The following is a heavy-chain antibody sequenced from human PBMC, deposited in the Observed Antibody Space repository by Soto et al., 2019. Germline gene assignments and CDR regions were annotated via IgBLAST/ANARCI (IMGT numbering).Heavy chain of an antibody. CDR3: ASTMEAARPQFFDY. J-gene: IGHJ4*02. D-gene: IGHD6-6*01. V-gene: IGHV3-23*01. CDR2: ISGSGGTT. CDR1: GFTFSTYA. Sequence: GGSLRLSCAASGFTFSTYAMSWVRRAPGKGLEWVSTISGSGGTTYYTNSVKGRFTISRDNSKNTLDLQMNSLGAEDSAIYYCASTMEAARPQFFDYWGQGTLVTVSS.